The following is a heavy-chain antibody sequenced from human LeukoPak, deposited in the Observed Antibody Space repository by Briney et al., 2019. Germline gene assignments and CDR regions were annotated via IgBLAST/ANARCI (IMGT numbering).Heavy chain of an antibody. Sequence: ASVKVSCKASGYTFTSYGISWVRQAPGQGLEWMGWISGYNGHTKYAQKFQGGVTMTTDTSTSTAYMELRSLTSDDTAVFYCARGAAVAGIYYYYMDVWGKGTTVTVSS. CDR3: ARGAAVAGIYYYYMDV. D-gene: IGHD6-19*01. CDR2: ISGYNGHT. V-gene: IGHV1-18*01. CDR1: GYTFTSYG. J-gene: IGHJ6*03.